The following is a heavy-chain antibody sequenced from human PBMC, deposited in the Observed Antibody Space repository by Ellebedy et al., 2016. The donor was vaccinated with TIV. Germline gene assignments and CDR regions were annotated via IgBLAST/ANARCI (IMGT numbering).Heavy chain of an antibody. D-gene: IGHD3-16*01. CDR2: IYHSGST. Sequence: SETLSLTXAVSGGSISSSNWWSWVRQPPGKGLEWIGEIYHSGSTNYNPSLKSRVTISVDKSKNQFSLRLTSVTAADTALYYCASGTSTFTYIYFGFWGRGTLVTVSS. CDR3: ASGTSTFTYIYFGF. V-gene: IGHV4-4*02. CDR1: GGSISSSNW. J-gene: IGHJ4*02.